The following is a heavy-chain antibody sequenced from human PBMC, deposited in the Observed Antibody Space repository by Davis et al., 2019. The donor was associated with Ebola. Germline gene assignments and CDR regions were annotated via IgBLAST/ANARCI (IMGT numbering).Heavy chain of an antibody. CDR3: AKDDRGYDKPVDY. CDR1: GFIFGNYA. J-gene: IGHJ4*02. V-gene: IGHV3-23*01. CDR2: ISGGGTYR. Sequence: GESLKISCAAPGFIFGNYAMNWVRQAPGKGLEWVSTISGGGTYRDYADSVKGRFTISRDNSKNTLYLQMNSLRAEDTAIYYCAKDDRGYDKPVDYWGQGTLVTVSS. D-gene: IGHD3-9*01.